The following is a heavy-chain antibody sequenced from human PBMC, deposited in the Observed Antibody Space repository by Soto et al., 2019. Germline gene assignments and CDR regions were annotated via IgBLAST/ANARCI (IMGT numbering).Heavy chain of an antibody. CDR3: ARESPSLDYYDSSGGYYYGMDV. CDR2: ISSSSSTI. J-gene: IGHJ6*02. CDR1: GFTFSSYS. V-gene: IGHV3-48*02. D-gene: IGHD3-22*01. Sequence: GGSLRLSCAASGFTFSSYSMNWVRQAPGKGLEWVSYISSSSSTIYYADSVKGRFTISRDNAKNSLYLQMNSLRDEDTAVYYCARESPSLDYYDSSGGYYYGMDVWGQGTTVTVSS.